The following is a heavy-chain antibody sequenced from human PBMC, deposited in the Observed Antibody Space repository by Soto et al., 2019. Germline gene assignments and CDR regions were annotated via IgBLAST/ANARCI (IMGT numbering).Heavy chain of an antibody. CDR2: IYYSGST. CDR3: ARVGFNWNDDYYGMDV. CDR1: GGSISSGDYY. Sequence: SKTLSLTCTVSGGSISSGDYYWSWIRQPPGKGLEWIGYIYYSGSTYYNPSLKSRVTISVDTSKNQFSLKLSSVTAADTAVYYCARVGFNWNDDYYGMDVWGQGTTVTVSS. D-gene: IGHD1-20*01. V-gene: IGHV4-30-4*01. J-gene: IGHJ6*02.